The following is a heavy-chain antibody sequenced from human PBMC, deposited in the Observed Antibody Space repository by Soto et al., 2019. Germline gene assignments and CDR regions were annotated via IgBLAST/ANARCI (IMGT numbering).Heavy chain of an antibody. D-gene: IGHD5-12*01. Sequence: QVQLVESGGGVVQPGRSLRLSCAASGFTFSSYGMHWVRQAPGKGLEWVAVIWYDGSNKYYADSVKGRFTISRDNSKNXLXQXXNSLRAEDTAVYYCAREGAQSGYDYEPYYYYGMDVWGQGTTVTVSS. V-gene: IGHV3-33*01. CDR1: GFTFSSYG. CDR3: AREGAQSGYDYEPYYYYGMDV. CDR2: IWYDGSNK. J-gene: IGHJ6*02.